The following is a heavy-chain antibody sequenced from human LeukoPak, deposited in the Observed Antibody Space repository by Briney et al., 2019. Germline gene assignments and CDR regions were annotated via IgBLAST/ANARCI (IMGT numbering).Heavy chain of an antibody. V-gene: IGHV1-69*13. J-gene: IGHJ5*02. CDR3: AIHTGGYNYWWFDI. D-gene: IGHD5-24*01. CDR1: GGTFSNYP. CDR2: IIPIYGTA. Sequence: SVKVSCKASGGTFSNYPIIWGRQAPGRGLEWLGGIIPIYGTANYAQMFQGRIPLTAHESTATAYLELSSLTSDDTAMYFCAIHTGGYNYWWFDIWGQGTLVTVSS.